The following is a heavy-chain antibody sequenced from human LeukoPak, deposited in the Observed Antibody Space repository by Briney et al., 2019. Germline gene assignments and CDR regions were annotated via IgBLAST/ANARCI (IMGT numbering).Heavy chain of an antibody. V-gene: IGHV1-2*02. D-gene: IGHD2-2*01. CDR2: INPNSGGT. Sequence: GASVKVSCKASGGTFSSYAISWVRQAPGQGLEWMGWINPNSGGTNYAQKFQGRVTMTRDTSISTAYMELSRLRSDDTAVYYCARAPGMLLGYCSSTSCDDVDYWGQGTLVTVSS. CDR1: GGTFSSYA. J-gene: IGHJ4*02. CDR3: ARAPGMLLGYCSSTSCDDVDY.